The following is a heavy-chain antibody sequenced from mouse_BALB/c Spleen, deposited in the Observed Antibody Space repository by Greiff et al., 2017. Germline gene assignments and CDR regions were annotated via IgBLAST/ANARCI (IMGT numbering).Heavy chain of an antibody. V-gene: IGHV1S81*02. CDR2: INPSNGST. CDR1: GYTFTSYW. D-gene: IGHD2-2*01. J-gene: IGHJ4*01. Sequence: QVQLQQPGAELVKPGASVKLSCKASGYTFTSYWMHWVKQRPGQCLEWIGEINPSNGSTNYNEKFKSKATLTVDKSSSTAYMQLSSLTSEDSAVYYCAREGGYEGAYYAMDYWGQGTSVTVSS. CDR3: AREGGYEGAYYAMDY.